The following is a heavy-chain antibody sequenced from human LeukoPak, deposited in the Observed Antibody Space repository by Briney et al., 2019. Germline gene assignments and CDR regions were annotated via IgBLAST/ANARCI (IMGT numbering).Heavy chain of an antibody. Sequence: ASVKVSCKASGYTFTSYDINWVRQATGQGLEWMGWMNPNSGNTGYAQEFQGRVTITRNTSISTAYMELSSLRSEDTAVYYCARGGFGVVIPEYWGQGTLVTVSS. CDR1: GYTFTSYD. V-gene: IGHV1-8*03. CDR2: MNPNSGNT. J-gene: IGHJ4*02. CDR3: ARGGFGVVIPEY. D-gene: IGHD3-3*01.